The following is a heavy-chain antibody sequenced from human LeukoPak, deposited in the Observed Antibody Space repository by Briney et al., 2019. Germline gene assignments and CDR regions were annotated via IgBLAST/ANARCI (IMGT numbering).Heavy chain of an antibody. CDR1: GDSITNYNYH. CDR3: ARPDPSTVPGLDAFDI. Sequence: PSETLSLTCSVSGDSITNYNYHWGWIRQPPGKGLEWIGSIYYSGSTYYNPSLKSRVTISVDTSKNQFSLKLSSVTAADTAVYYCARPDPSTVPGLDAFDIWGQGTMVTVSS. V-gene: IGHV4-39*01. D-gene: IGHD4-17*01. CDR2: IYYSGST. J-gene: IGHJ3*02.